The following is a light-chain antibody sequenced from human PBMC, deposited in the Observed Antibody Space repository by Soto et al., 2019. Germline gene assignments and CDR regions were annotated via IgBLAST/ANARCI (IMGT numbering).Light chain of an antibody. CDR3: SSYTSSSTFYV. CDR2: DVS. CDR1: SSDVGGYNY. J-gene: IGLJ1*01. V-gene: IGLV2-14*01. Sequence: QSVLTQPASVSGSPGQSITISCTGTSSDVGGYNYVSWYQQNPGKAPKLMIYDVSNRPSGVSNRFSGSKSGNTASLTISGLQAEDEADYYCSSYTSSSTFYVFGTGTKVTVL.